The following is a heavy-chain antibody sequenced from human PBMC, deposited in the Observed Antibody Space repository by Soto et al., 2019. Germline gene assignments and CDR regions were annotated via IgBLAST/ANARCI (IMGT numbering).Heavy chain of an antibody. CDR3: GRYSSSWYDYYYFGMDV. Sequence: PSDTLCLTCTVSGGSISSYYWSWIRQPAGKGLEWIGRIYTSASTNYNPSLKSRVTLSVDRSDNQYSLQLCSVTAAVSAVYSDGRYSSSWYDYYYFGMDVSSQGATVSVS. J-gene: IGHJ6*02. D-gene: IGHD6-13*01. CDR1: GGSISSYY. V-gene: IGHV4-4*07. CDR2: IYTSAST.